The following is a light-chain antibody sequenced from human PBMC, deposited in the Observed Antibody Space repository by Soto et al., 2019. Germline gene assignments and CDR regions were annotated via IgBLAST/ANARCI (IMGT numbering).Light chain of an antibody. V-gene: IGKV1-39*01. J-gene: IGKJ4*02. Sequence: DTQMTQSPSSLSACVGDRVNITCRASQSIRRDLNWYQQKPGKVPRLLIFVASSLQSGVPSRFSGSGSGTDFTLPISSLQPEDVATYYCQQSYTSPLKFGGGNKVEI. CDR3: QQSYTSPLK. CDR2: VAS. CDR1: QSIRRD.